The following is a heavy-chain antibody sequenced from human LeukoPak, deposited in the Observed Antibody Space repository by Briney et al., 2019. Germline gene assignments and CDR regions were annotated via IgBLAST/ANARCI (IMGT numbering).Heavy chain of an antibody. D-gene: IGHD6-13*01. CDR3: AKAGMAAAYYYMDV. J-gene: IGHJ6*03. Sequence: GGSLRLSCAASGFTFDDYTMHWVRQAPGKGLEWVSLISWDGGSTYYADSVKGRFTISRDNSKNSLYLQMNSLRTEDTALYYCAKAGMAAAYYYMDVWGKGTTVTVSS. V-gene: IGHV3-43*01. CDR2: ISWDGGST. CDR1: GFTFDDYT.